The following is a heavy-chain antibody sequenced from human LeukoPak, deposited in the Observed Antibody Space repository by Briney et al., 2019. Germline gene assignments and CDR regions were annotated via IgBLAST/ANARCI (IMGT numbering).Heavy chain of an antibody. D-gene: IGHD3-22*01. V-gene: IGHV1-46*01. CDR2: INPSGGST. J-gene: IGHJ3*02. CDR1: GYTFTSYY. Sequence: ASVTVSCKASGYTFTSYYMHWVRQAPGQGLEWMGIINPSGGSTNYAQKFQGRVTMTRDMSTSTVYMELSSLRSEDTAVYYCAREAFYYDSNAFVRAFDIWGQGTMVTVSS. CDR3: AREAFYYDSNAFVRAFDI.